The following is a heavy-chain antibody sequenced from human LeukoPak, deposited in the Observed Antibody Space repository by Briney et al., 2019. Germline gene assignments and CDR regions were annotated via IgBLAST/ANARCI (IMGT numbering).Heavy chain of an antibody. CDR3: TSQVDEGY. CDR1: GFIFSTSG. Sequence: PGGSLRLSCAPSGFIFSTSGMHWVRQASGKGLEWVGRIRSKARSYATTYAESVKGRFTISRDDSKNTAYLQMNSLKTEDTAVYYCTSQVDEGYWGQGTLVTVSS. D-gene: IGHD5-12*01. V-gene: IGHV3-73*01. J-gene: IGHJ4*02. CDR2: IRSKARSYAT.